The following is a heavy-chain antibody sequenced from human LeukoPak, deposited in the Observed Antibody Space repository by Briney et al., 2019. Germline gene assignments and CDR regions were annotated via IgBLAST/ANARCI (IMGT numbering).Heavy chain of an antibody. Sequence: SETLSLTCAVYGGSLSGYYWSWIRQPPGKGLEWNGYIYYSGSTNYNPSLKSRVTISVDTSKNQFSLKLSSVTAADTAVYYCARTTEGGYTYNYFYYYYMDVWGKGTTVTISS. CDR3: ARTTEGGYTYNYFYYYYMDV. D-gene: IGHD5-18*01. CDR1: GGSLSGYY. CDR2: IYYSGST. J-gene: IGHJ6*03. V-gene: IGHV4-59*01.